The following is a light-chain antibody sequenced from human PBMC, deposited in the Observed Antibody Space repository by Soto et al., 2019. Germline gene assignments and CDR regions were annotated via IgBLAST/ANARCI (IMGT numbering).Light chain of an antibody. Sequence: EIVLTQSPGTLSLSPGERATLSCRASQSVSSSYLAWYQQKPGQAPRLLIYGASSRATGIPDRFSGSGSGTYFTLTISRLEPEDFAVYYCKQYGSSPTYTFGQGTKLEIK. CDR2: GAS. CDR1: QSVSSSY. V-gene: IGKV3-20*01. J-gene: IGKJ2*01. CDR3: KQYGSSPTYT.